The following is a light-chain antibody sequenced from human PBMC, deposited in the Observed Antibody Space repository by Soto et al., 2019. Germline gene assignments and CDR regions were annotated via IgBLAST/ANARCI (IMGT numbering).Light chain of an antibody. CDR1: QSVSTN. CDR2: GAS. V-gene: IGKV3-15*01. Sequence: PPILSLFPGERATLSCRASQSVSTNLAWYQHKPGQAPRLLIYGASTRATGIPASFSGSGSGTEFTLTISSLQSEDFAVYYCQHYNNWPPWTFGQGTKVDIK. J-gene: IGKJ1*01. CDR3: QHYNNWPPWT.